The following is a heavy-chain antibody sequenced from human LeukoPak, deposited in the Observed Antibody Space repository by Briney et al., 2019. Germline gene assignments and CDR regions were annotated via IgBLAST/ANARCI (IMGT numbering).Heavy chain of an antibody. J-gene: IGHJ6*03. CDR1: GFTFSSYG. CDR2: IRYDGSNK. CDR3: AKAPSPSSSFYYYYYMDV. D-gene: IGHD6-6*01. V-gene: IGHV3-30*02. Sequence: GGSLRLSCAASGFTFSSYGMHWVRQAPSKGLEWVAFIRYDGSNKYYADSVKGRFTISRDNSKNTLYLQMNSLRAEDTAVYHCAKAPSPSSSFYYYYYMDVWGKGTTVTVSS.